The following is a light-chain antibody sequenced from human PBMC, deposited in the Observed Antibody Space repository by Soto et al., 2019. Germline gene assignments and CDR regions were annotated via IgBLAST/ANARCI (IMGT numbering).Light chain of an antibody. CDR3: SSYTSSSTYV. V-gene: IGLV2-14*01. Sequence: QSVLTQPASVSGSPGQSIAISCPGTSSDVGGYNYVSWYQHHPGKAPKLMIYVVRSRPSGVSDRFSGSKSGNTASLTISGLQAEDEADYYCSSYTSSSTYVFGTGTKVTVL. CDR2: VVR. CDR1: SSDVGGYNY. J-gene: IGLJ1*01.